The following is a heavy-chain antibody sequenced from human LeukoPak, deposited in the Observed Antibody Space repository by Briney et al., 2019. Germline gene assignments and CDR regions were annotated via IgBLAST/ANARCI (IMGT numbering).Heavy chain of an antibody. CDR3: ARGAARMVELATIISFEY. D-gene: IGHD5-24*01. J-gene: IGHJ4*02. Sequence: TGGSLRLSCAASGFTFSSYAMHWVRQAPGKGLEWVAVISYDGSNKYYADSVKGRFTISRDNSKNTLYLQMNSLRAEDTAVYYCARGAARMVELATIISFEYWGQGTLVTVSS. CDR2: ISYDGSNK. CDR1: GFTFSSYA. V-gene: IGHV3-30*04.